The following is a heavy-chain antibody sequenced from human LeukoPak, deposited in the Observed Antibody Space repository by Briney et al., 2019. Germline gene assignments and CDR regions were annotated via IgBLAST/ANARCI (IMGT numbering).Heavy chain of an antibody. D-gene: IGHD6-19*01. Sequence: PSETLSLTCTVSGGSISSSSYYWGWIRQPPGKGLEWIRSIYYSGSTYYNPSLKSRVTISVDTSKNQFSLKLSSVTAADTAVYYCAREPYSSGWYRFGSLDFDYWGQGTLVTVSS. CDR2: IYYSGST. CDR1: GGSISSSSYY. CDR3: AREPYSSGWYRFGSLDFDY. J-gene: IGHJ4*02. V-gene: IGHV4-39*02.